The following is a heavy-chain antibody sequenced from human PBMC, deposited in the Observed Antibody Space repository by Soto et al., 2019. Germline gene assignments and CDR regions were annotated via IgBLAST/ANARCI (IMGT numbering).Heavy chain of an antibody. Sequence: PSETLSLTCAVSSYSISGGFDWAWIRQPPGKGLEWIGNIYHSGSAHYNPSLKSRVTMSVDTSKNNFSLRLTSVTAADTAVYYCARVTIFEYWFAPWGQGILVTVS. J-gene: IGHJ5*02. CDR2: IYHSGSA. CDR3: ARVTIFEYWFAP. V-gene: IGHV4-38-2*01. D-gene: IGHD3-3*01. CDR1: SYSISGGFD.